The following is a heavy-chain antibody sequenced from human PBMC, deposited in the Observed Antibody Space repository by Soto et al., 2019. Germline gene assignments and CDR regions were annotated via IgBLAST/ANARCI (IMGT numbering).Heavy chain of an antibody. CDR3: ARHPYYDFWSGYYSAWFDP. D-gene: IGHD3-3*01. J-gene: IGHJ5*02. CDR2: IYPGDSDT. CDR1: GYSFTSYW. V-gene: IGHV5-51*01. Sequence: GGSLRLSCKGSGYSFTSYWIGWVRQMPGKGLEWMGIIYPGDSDTRYSPSFQGQVTISADKSISTAYLQWSSLKASDTAMYYCARHPYYDFWSGYYSAWFDPWGQGTLVTVSS.